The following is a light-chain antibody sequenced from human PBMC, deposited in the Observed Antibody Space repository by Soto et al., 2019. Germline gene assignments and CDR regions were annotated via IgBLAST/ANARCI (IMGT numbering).Light chain of an antibody. Sequence: DIVMPQSPDSLAVSLGERATINCKSSQSVLYNSNNKNYLAWYQQKPGQPPKLLIYWASTRESGVPDRFSGSGSGTDFTLTISSLQAADVAVYYCQQYYSTPWTFGQGTKVEIK. CDR3: QQYYSTPWT. CDR1: QSVLYNSNNKNY. V-gene: IGKV4-1*01. CDR2: WAS. J-gene: IGKJ1*01.